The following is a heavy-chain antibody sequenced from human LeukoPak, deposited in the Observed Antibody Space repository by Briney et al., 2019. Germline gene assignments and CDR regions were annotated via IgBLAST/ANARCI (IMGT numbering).Heavy chain of an antibody. CDR3: ARRRGYYYNNWFDP. D-gene: IGHD3-10*01. CDR1: GFTFSAFG. Sequence: GSLRLSCAASGFTFSAFGMSWIRQPPGKGLEWIGEINHSGYTNYNPSLKSRVTISVDTSKNQFSLKLSSVTAADTAVYYCARRRGYYYNNWFDPWGQGTLVTVSS. V-gene: IGHV4-34*01. J-gene: IGHJ5*02. CDR2: INHSGYT.